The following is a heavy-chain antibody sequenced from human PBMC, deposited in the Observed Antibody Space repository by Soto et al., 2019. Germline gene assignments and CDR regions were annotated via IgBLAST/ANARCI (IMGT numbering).Heavy chain of an antibody. Sequence: ASVKVSCKASGGTFSSYAISWVRQAPGQGLEWMGGIIPIFGTANYAQKFQGRVTITADESTSTAYMELSSLRSEDTAVYYCARGYSSGWYRRFDYWGQGTLVTSPQ. D-gene: IGHD6-19*01. CDR2: IIPIFGTA. CDR1: GGTFSSYA. J-gene: IGHJ4*02. V-gene: IGHV1-69*13. CDR3: ARGYSSGWYRRFDY.